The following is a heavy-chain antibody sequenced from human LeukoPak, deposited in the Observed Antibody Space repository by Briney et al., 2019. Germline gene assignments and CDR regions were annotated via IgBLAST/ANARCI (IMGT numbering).Heavy chain of an antibody. J-gene: IGHJ4*02. CDR1: GVTFSSYA. V-gene: IGHV3-23*01. D-gene: IGHD2-2*01. CDR3: AKDSSSSLYYFDY. CDR2: ISGNGGST. Sequence: GGSLRLSCAASGVTFSSYAMSWVRQAPGKGLEWVSGISGNGGSTYYADSVKGRFTISRDNSKDTLYLQVNSLRAEDTAVYYCAKDSSSSLYYFDYWGQGTLVTVSS.